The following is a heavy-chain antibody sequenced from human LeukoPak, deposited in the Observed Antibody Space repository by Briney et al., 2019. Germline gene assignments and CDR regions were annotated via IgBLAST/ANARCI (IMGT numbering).Heavy chain of an antibody. V-gene: IGHV1-46*01. D-gene: IGHD1-7*01. CDR1: GYTFTSYY. CDR3: ARKSGGTGTAYYFDY. Sequence: ASVKVSCKASGYTFTSYYMHWVRQAPGQGLEWMGIINPSGGSTSYAQKFQGRVTMTRDMSTSTVYMELSSLRSEDTAVYYCARKSGGTGTAYYFDYWGQGTLVTVSS. J-gene: IGHJ4*02. CDR2: INPSGGST.